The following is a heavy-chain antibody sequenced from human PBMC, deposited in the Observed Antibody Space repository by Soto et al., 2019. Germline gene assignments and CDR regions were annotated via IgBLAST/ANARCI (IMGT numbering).Heavy chain of an antibody. CDR2: TNTGGTT. CDR3: AKGDGFILAV. V-gene: IGHV3-53*02. D-gene: IGHD1-26*01. CDR1: GFTVNYNY. Sequence: EVQVLATGGGLIQPGGSLRLSCAASGFTVNYNYMSWVRQAPGEGLQWVSITNTGGTTYYADSVKGRFTVSRDNSKNTLYLQMNSLRAEDTAVYYCAKGDGFILAVWGQGTTVSVSS. J-gene: IGHJ6*02.